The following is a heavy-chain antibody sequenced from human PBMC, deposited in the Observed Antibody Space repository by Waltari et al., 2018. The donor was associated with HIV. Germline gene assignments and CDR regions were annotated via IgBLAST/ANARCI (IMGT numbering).Heavy chain of an antibody. Sequence: EALLLESGGDFVQHGGSLRLSFVGSGFTFSNYAMIWVRQAPGKGLEWVSAIAASYGNTYYADSVRGRFTISKDNSANSLYLQMNSLRAEDTALYYCARILISGAFDIWGQGTMVAVSS. CDR2: IAASYGNT. CDR3: ARILISGAFDI. D-gene: IGHD3-9*01. J-gene: IGHJ3*02. V-gene: IGHV3-23*01. CDR1: GFTFSNYA.